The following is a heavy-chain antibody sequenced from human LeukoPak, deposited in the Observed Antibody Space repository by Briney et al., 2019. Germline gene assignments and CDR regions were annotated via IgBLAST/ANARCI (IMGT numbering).Heavy chain of an antibody. CDR1: GGSFSGYY. J-gene: IGHJ4*02. CDR2: INHSGST. CDR3: ARGIAVAGYFDY. D-gene: IGHD6-19*01. V-gene: IGHV4-34*01. Sequence: SETLSLTCAVYGGSFSGYYWSWIRQPPGKGLEWIGEINHSGSTNYNPPLKSRVTISVDTSKNQFSLKLSSVTAADTAVYYCARGIAVAGYFDYWGQGTLVTVSS.